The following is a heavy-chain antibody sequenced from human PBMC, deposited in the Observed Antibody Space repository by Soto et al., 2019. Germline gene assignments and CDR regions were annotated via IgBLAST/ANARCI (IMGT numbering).Heavy chain of an antibody. D-gene: IGHD2-2*01. V-gene: IGHV4-34*01. J-gene: IGHJ6*03. CDR1: GGSFSGYY. Sequence: PSETLSLTCAVYGGSFSGYYWSWIRQPPGKGLEWIGEINHSGSTNYNPSLKSRVTISVDTSKNQFSLKLSSVTAADTAVYYCARAKDIVVVPAARSYYMDVWGKGTTVTVS. CDR3: ARAKDIVVVPAARSYYMDV. CDR2: INHSGST.